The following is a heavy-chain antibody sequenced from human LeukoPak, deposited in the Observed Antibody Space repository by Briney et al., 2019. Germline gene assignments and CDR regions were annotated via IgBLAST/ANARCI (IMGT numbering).Heavy chain of an antibody. CDR3: ARENSGSYYQFDC. CDR2: ISSSTSYI. J-gene: IGHJ4*02. D-gene: IGHD1-26*01. CDR1: GFIFSTYS. V-gene: IGHV3-21*01. Sequence: GGSLRLSCAASGFIFSTYSMNWVRQAPGKGLEWVSSISSSTSYIYYADSVKGRFTISRDNAENSLYLQMNSLRPEDTAVYYCARENSGSYYQFDCWGQGTLVAVSS.